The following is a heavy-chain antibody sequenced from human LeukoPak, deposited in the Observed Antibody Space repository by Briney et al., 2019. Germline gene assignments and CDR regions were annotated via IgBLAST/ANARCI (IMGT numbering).Heavy chain of an antibody. V-gene: IGHV4-59*08. CDR3: TRLYSSSFPLY. CDR1: GGSISSYY. CDR2: IYYSGST. D-gene: IGHD6-6*01. Sequence: SETLSLTCTVSGGSISSYYWSWLRQPPGKGLEWIGYIYYSGSTNYNPSLKSRVTISVDTSKNQFSLKLSSVTAADTAVYYCTRLYSSSFPLYWGQGTLVTVSS. J-gene: IGHJ4*02.